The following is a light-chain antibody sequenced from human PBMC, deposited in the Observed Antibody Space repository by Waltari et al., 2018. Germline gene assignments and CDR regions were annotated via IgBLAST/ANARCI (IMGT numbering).Light chain of an antibody. CDR3: QQYNNWPADPAKT. Sequence: EIVMTQSPATLSVSPGERATLSCRASQSVSSNLAWYQQKPGQAPRLLIYGASTRDTGIPARFSGSGSGTEFTLTISSLQSEDFAVYYCQQYNNWPADPAKTFGGGTKVEIK. V-gene: IGKV3-15*01. CDR1: QSVSSN. CDR2: GAS. J-gene: IGKJ4*01.